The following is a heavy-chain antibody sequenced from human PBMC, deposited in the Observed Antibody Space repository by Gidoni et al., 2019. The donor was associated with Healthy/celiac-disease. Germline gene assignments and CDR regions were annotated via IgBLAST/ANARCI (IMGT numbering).Heavy chain of an antibody. V-gene: IGHV2-70*15. CDR1: GFSLSTSGMC. CDR3: ARISAAIFGTYGMDV. CDR2: IDWDDDK. D-gene: IGHD3-3*01. Sequence: QVTLRESGPALVKPTQTLTLTCTFSGFSLSTSGMCVSWIRQPPGKALEWLARIDWDDDKYYSTSLKTRLTISKDTSKNQVVLTMTNMDPVDTATYYCARISAAIFGTYGMDVWGQGTTVTVSS. J-gene: IGHJ6*02.